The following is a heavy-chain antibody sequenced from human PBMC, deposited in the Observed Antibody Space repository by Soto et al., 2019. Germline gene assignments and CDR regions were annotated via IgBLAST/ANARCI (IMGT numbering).Heavy chain of an antibody. Sequence: ASVNVSCKASGYTFTSYGISWVRQAPGQGLEWMGWISAYNGNTNYAQKLQGRVTMTTDTSTSTAYMELRSLRSDDTAVYFCATTSYYDLWSGYYRSVASDYWG. J-gene: IGHJ4*01. D-gene: IGHD3-3*01. CDR3: ATTSYYDLWSGYYRSVASDY. CDR2: ISAYNGNT. V-gene: IGHV1-18*01. CDR1: GYTFTSYG.